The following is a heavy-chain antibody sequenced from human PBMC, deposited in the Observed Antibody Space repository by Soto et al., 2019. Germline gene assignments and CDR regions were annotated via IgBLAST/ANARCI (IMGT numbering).Heavy chain of an antibody. J-gene: IGHJ5*02. V-gene: IGHV3-21*04. Sequence: EVQLVESGGGLVKPGGSLRLSCAASGFTFSSYSMNWVRQAPGKGLEWVSSISSSGGSTYYADSVKGRFTISRDNSKNTLYLQMNSLRAEDTAVYYCARVDTAMARPNWFDPWGQGTLVTVSS. D-gene: IGHD5-18*01. CDR1: GFTFSSYS. CDR2: ISSSGGST. CDR3: ARVDTAMARPNWFDP.